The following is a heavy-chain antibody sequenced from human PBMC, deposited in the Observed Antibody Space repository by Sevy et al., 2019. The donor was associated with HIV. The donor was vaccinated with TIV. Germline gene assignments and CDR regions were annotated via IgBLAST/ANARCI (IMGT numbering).Heavy chain of an antibody. J-gene: IGHJ4*02. CDR1: GGTFSSYA. CDR3: ARDLLAAAGHI. Sequence: ASVKVSCKASGGTFSSYAISWVRQAPGQGLEWMGGIIPIFGTANYAEKFQGRVTITADESTSTAYMELSSLRSEDTAVYYCARDLLAAAGHIWGQGTLVTVSS. CDR2: IIPIFGTA. D-gene: IGHD6-13*01. V-gene: IGHV1-69*13.